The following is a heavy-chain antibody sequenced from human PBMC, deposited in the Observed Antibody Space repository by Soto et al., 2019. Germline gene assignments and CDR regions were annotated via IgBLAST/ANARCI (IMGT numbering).Heavy chain of an antibody. V-gene: IGHV4-30-4*01. Sequence: QVQLQESGPGLVKPSETLSLTCTVSGGPISSGGYYWSWIRQSPGKGLEWIAYISYSGITYYNPSHKTRVIASAGTCRNQFFLELKSVTVADTAVYYCGTVRASWYIDYWGQGTLVTVSS. D-gene: IGHD2-2*01. CDR2: ISYSGIT. CDR3: GTVRASWYIDY. J-gene: IGHJ4*02. CDR1: GGPISSGGYY.